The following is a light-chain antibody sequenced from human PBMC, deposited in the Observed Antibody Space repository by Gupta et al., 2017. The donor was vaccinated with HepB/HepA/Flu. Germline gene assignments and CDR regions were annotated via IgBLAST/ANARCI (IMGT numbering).Light chain of an antibody. CDR3: QQSDSPPRA. CDR2: SAS. J-gene: IGKJ1*01. CDR1: QSVSTY. V-gene: IGKV1-39*01. Sequence: DTHITQSPSSLSASVGDRVTLTCRASQSVSTYLNWYQQKPGKAPKLLIYSASSWQSGVPSRFSGSGSGTDFTLTIISLQPEDFATYYCQQSDSPPRAFGQGTKVEI.